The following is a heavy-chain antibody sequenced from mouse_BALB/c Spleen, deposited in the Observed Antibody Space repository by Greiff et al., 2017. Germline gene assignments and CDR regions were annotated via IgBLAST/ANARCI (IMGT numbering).Heavy chain of an antibody. D-gene: IGHD1-1*01. CDR3: ARITTVVEGFDY. CDR2: ISYSGST. J-gene: IGHJ2*01. Sequence: EVKLQESGPSLVKPSQTLSLTCSVTGDSITSGYWNWIRKFPGNKLEYMGYISYSGSTYYNPSLKSRISITRDTSKNQYYLQLNSVTTEDTATYYCARITTVVEGFDYWGQGTTLTVSS. V-gene: IGHV3-8*02. CDR1: GDSITSGY.